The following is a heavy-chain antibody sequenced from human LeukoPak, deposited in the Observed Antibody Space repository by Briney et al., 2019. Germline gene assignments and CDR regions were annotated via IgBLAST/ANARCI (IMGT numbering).Heavy chain of an antibody. V-gene: IGHV1-69*05. J-gene: IGHJ2*01. D-gene: IGHD5-18*01. CDR1: GGTFSSYA. CDR3: ARDYELWQVFDL. CDR2: IIPIFGTA. Sequence: SVKLSCKASGGTFSSYAISWVRQAPGQGLEWMGRIIPIFGTANYAQKFQGRVTITTDESTSTAYMELSSLRSEDTAVYYCARDYELWQVFDLWGRGTLVTVSS.